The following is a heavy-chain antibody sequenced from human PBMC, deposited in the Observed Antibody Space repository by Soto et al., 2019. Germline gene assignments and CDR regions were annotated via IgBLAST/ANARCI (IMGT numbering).Heavy chain of an antibody. CDR1: GGTFSSYA. D-gene: IGHD6-6*01. CDR2: IIPIFGTA. J-gene: IGHJ6*02. V-gene: IGHV1-69*13. Sequence: GASVKVSCKASGGTFSSYAISWVRQAPGQGLEWMGGIIPIFGTANYAQKFQGRVTITADESTSTAYMELSSLRSEDTAVYYCAYRGPAARPPSYYYYGMDVWGQGTTVTVSS. CDR3: AYRGPAARPPSYYYYGMDV.